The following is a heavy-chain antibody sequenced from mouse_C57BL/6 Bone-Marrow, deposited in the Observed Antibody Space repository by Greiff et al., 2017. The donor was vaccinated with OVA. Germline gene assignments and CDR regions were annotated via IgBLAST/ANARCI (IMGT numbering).Heavy chain of an antibody. CDR3: ARGYGSYAMDY. Sequence: QVQLQQSGAELARPGASVKMSCKASGYTFTSYTMHWVKQRPGQGLEWIGYINPSSGYTKYNQKFNDKATLTADKSSSTAYMQLSSLTSEDSAVDYCARGYGSYAMDYWGQGTSVTVSS. V-gene: IGHV1-4*01. J-gene: IGHJ4*01. CDR1: GYTFTSYT. D-gene: IGHD2-10*02. CDR2: INPSSGYT.